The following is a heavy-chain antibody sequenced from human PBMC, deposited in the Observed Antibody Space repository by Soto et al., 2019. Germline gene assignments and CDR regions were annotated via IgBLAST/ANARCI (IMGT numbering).Heavy chain of an antibody. Sequence: GGSLRLSCAASGFTFSRYAMNWVRQAPGRGLQWISGISVSGDNTSYVESVRGRFTVYRDNSKNTLYLQMNNLRAEDTALYYCAKDGKMRTKVWFPAGYGMDVWGQGTRVTVSS. CDR1: GFTFSRYA. D-gene: IGHD3-10*01. CDR2: ISVSGDNT. V-gene: IGHV3-23*01. CDR3: AKDGKMRTKVWFPAGYGMDV. J-gene: IGHJ6*02.